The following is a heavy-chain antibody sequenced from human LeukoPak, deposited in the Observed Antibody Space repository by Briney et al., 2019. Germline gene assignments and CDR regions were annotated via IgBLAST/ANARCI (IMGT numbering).Heavy chain of an antibody. CDR2: IYYSGST. D-gene: IGHD3-10*01. Sequence: SETLSLTCTVSGGSISSGGYYWSWIRQHPGKGLEWIGYIYYSGSTYYNPSLKSRVTISVDTSKNQFSLKLSSVTAADTAVYYCARRYFPDDLWGYWGQGTLVTVSS. J-gene: IGHJ4*02. V-gene: IGHV4-31*03. CDR1: GGSISSGGYY. CDR3: ARRYFPDDLWGY.